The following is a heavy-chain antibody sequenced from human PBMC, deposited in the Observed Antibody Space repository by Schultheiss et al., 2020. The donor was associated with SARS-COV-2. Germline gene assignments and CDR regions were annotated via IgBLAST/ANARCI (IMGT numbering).Heavy chain of an antibody. Sequence: GGSLRLSCAASGFIFSSYWMSWVRQAPGKGLEWVANIKQDGSEKYYADSVKGRFTISRDNSNNTLYLQMNSLRAEDTAIYYCARAYSSGWYGTFDIWGQGTKVTVSS. V-gene: IGHV3-7*01. J-gene: IGHJ3*02. CDR3: ARAYSSGWYGTFDI. CDR2: IKQDGSEK. D-gene: IGHD6-19*01. CDR1: GFIFSSYW.